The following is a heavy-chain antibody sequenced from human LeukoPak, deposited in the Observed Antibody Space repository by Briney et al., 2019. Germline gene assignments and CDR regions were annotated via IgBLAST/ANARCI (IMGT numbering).Heavy chain of an antibody. CDR1: SGSISSGGYY. V-gene: IGHV4-30-2*01. J-gene: IGHJ4*02. D-gene: IGHD3-3*02. CDR2: IYHGGST. Sequence: SETLSLTCTVSSGSISSGGYYWSWIRQAPGKGLEWIGYIYHGGSTYYNPSLKSRVTISVDRSKNQFSLKLSSVTAADTAMYYCARGIFDYSFDYWGQGTLVTVSS. CDR3: ARGIFDYSFDY.